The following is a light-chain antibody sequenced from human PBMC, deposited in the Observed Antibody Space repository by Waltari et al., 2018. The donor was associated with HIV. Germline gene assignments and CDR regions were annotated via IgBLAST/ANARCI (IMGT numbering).Light chain of an antibody. J-gene: IGKJ3*01. CDR2: GAS. V-gene: IGKV3-20*01. CDR1: QSVSSSY. Sequence: EIVLTQSPGTLSLSLGERATLSCRASQSVSSSYLAWYQQKPGQTPRLLIYGASSRATGIPDRFSGSGSGTDFTLTISRLEPEDFAVYYCQQYGSSPPLTFGPGTKVDIK. CDR3: QQYGSSPPLT.